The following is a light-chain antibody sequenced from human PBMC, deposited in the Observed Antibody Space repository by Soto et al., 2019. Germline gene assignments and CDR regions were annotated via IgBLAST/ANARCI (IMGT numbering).Light chain of an antibody. Sequence: EIVMTQSPATLSVSPGERVTLSCRASQSVRSNLAGYQQKPGQVPRILIYGASTRAIGITDRFSGSGSGTEFTLTISSLQAEDFAVYYCQHYNNLWGFGGGTKVEIK. CDR2: GAS. CDR1: QSVRSN. J-gene: IGKJ4*01. CDR3: QHYNNLWG. V-gene: IGKV3-15*01.